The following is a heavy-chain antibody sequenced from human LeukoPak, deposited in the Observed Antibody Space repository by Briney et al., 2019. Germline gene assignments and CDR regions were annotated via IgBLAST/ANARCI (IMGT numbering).Heavy chain of an antibody. CDR1: GYTFTGYY. V-gene: IGHV1-2*04. CDR2: INPNSGGT. CDR3: AIRLAHYYYGMDV. Sequence: GASVKVSCKASGYTFTGYYMHWVRQAPGQGLEWMGWINPNSGGTNCAQKFQGWVTMPRDTSISTAYMELSRLRSDDTAVYYCAIRLAHYYYGMDVWGQGTTVTVSS. J-gene: IGHJ6*02.